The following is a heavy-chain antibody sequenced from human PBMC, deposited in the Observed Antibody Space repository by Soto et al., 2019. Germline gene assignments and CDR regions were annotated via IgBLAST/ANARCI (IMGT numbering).Heavy chain of an antibody. V-gene: IGHV5-51*01. J-gene: IGHJ3*02. CDR1: GYRFTNYW. D-gene: IGHD5-12*01. CDR2: IYPGDSDT. CDR3: ASTDIVSTIDDGRDAFDI. Sequence: PGEPLKISCKGSGYRFTNYWIGWVRQMPGKGLEWMGVIYPGDSDTRYSPSFQGQVTISADKSISTAYLQWSSLKASDTAIYYCASTDIVSTIDDGRDAFDIWGQGTMVTVSS.